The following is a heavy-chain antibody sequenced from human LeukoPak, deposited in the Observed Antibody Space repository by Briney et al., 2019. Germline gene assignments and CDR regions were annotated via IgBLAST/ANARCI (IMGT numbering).Heavy chain of an antibody. CDR3: ARHDRSGYYFDY. V-gene: IGHV4-39*01. CDR1: GGSISSTTYY. CDR2: IFYGGST. J-gene: IGHJ4*02. D-gene: IGHD3-10*01. Sequence: SETLSLTCTVSGGSISSTTYYWGWIRQPPGGGLEWIGNIFYGGSTYYNPSLKTRVTIPVDMSKNQFSLRLSSVTAADTAVYFCARHDRSGYYFDYWGQGTLVTVSS.